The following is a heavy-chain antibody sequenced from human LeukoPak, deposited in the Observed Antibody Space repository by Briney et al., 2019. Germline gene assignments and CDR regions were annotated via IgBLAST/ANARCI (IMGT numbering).Heavy chain of an antibody. CDR3: ASSREQPLPFFDY. D-gene: IGHD1-26*01. J-gene: IGHJ4*02. CDR1: GFTFSSYS. V-gene: IGHV3-21*01. CDR2: ISSSSSYI. Sequence: PGGSLRLSCAASGFTFSSYSMNWVRQAPGKGLEWVSSISSSSSYIYYADSVKGRFTISRDNAKNSLYLQMNSLRAEDTAVYYCASSREQPLPFFDYWGQGTLVTVSS.